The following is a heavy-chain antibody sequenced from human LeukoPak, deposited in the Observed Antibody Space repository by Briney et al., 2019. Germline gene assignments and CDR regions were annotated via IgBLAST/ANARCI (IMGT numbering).Heavy chain of an antibody. J-gene: IGHJ4*02. D-gene: IGHD3-22*01. CDR1: GFTFSSYE. CDR3: ARDSMIVVGGFDY. Sequence: GGSLRLSCAASGFTFSSYEMNWVRQAPGKGLEWVAVISYDGSNKYYADSVKGRFTISRDNSKNTLYLQMNSLRAEDTAVYYCARDSMIVVGGFDYWGQGTLVTVSS. V-gene: IGHV3-30-3*01. CDR2: ISYDGSNK.